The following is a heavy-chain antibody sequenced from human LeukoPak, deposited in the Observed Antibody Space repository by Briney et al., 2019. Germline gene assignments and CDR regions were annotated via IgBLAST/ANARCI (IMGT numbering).Heavy chain of an antibody. D-gene: IGHD2-2*01. CDR3: ARDRAAFIVVVPATPLDY. J-gene: IGHJ4*02. CDR2: ISWNSGSI. V-gene: IGHV3-9*01. CDR1: GFTFDDYA. Sequence: PGGSLRLSCAASGFTFDDYAMHWVRQAPGKGLEWVSGISWNSGSIGYADSVKGRFTISRDNAKNSLYLQMNSLRAEDTAVYYCARDRAAFIVVVPATPLDYWGREPWSPSPQ.